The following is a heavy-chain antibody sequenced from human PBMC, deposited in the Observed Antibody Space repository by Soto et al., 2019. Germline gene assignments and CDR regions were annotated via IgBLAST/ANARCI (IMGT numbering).Heavy chain of an antibody. CDR2: NYYSRST. V-gene: IGHV4-59*01. D-gene: IGHD6-13*01. J-gene: IGHJ6*03. CDR3: AIVPCSNINEQSSISSPDPYYYCMDV. CDR1: GGSISSYY. Sequence: ETLSLTCTVSGGSISSYYWSWIRQPPGKGLEWIGYNYYSRSTNYNPSLKSRVTISVDTSKNQFSLKLSSVTAADTAVYYRAIVPCSNINEQSSISSPDPYYYCMDVWGKGTTVTVSS.